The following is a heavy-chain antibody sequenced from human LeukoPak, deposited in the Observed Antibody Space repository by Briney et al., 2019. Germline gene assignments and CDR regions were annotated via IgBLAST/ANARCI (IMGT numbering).Heavy chain of an antibody. CDR1: GFPFSGFW. CDR3: ARAIYGDFSGFDY. J-gene: IGHJ4*02. CDR2: IKQDGSEK. V-gene: IGHV3-7*04. D-gene: IGHD4-17*01. Sequence: RAGGPWRLSCAAPGFPFSGFWMSWVRRAPGKGLGGVANIKQDGSEKYYVDSVKGRFTIARDNAKSSLFLHMNSLRAEDTAVYYCARAIYGDFSGFDYWGQGTLVTVSS.